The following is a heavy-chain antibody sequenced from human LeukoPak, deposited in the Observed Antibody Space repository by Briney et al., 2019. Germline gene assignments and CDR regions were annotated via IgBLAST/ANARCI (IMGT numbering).Heavy chain of an antibody. CDR1: GFTFSTFD. D-gene: IGHD1-26*01. J-gene: IGHJ4*02. CDR2: ISGGTSTT. Sequence: GGSLRLSCAPSGFTFSTFDMNWVRQARGKGLEGVSYISGGTSTTQYADSVKGRFTISRDNAKNSLYLQMNGLRDEDTAVYFCARDLISGHYTFDYWGRGTLVTVSS. V-gene: IGHV3-48*02. CDR3: ARDLISGHYTFDY.